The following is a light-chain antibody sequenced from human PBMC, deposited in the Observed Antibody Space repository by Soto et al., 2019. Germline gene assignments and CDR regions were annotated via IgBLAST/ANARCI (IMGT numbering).Light chain of an antibody. Sequence: EIVLTQSPGTLSLSPGERATLSCRASQSVSSSYLAWYQQKPGQAPRLLIYGASSRATGIPDRFSGSGSATDFTLTISRLEPEDFAVYFCQQYGSPPLTFGQGTKVDI. CDR2: GAS. J-gene: IGKJ1*01. CDR1: QSVSSSY. CDR3: QQYGSPPLT. V-gene: IGKV3-20*01.